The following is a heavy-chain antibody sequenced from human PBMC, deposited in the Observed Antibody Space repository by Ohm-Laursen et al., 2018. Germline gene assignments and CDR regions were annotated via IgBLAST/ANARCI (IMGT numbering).Heavy chain of an antibody. CDR2: IYSGGYT. CDR3: ARDESLDP. CDR1: GFTVSSNY. Sequence: SLRLSCAASGFTVSSNYMTWVRQAPGKGPEWVSVIYSGGYTYYADSVKGRFIISRDNSKNTLYLQMNSLRAEDTAVYYCARDESLDPWGQGTLVIVSS. V-gene: IGHV3-53*01. J-gene: IGHJ5*02.